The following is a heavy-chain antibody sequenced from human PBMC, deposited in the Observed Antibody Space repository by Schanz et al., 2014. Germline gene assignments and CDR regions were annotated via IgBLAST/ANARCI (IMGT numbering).Heavy chain of an antibody. CDR3: AREYASTWFESNVMAGRIDN. V-gene: IGHV3-33*01. J-gene: IGHJ4*02. CDR2: IGYDGSEK. CDR1: GLNFDYYG. D-gene: IGHD2-8*01. Sequence: QVQLVESGGGVVQPGRSLRLSCATSGLNFDYYGMNWVRQAPGKGLEWVANIGYDGSEKYYVDSVKGRFTISRDAAKDSLFLQMTSLRADDTAVYFCAREYASTWFESNVMAGRIDNWGQGTLVTVSS.